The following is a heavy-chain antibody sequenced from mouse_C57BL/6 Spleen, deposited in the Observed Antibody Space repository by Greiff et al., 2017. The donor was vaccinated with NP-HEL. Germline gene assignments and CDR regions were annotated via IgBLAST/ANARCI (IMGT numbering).Heavy chain of an antibody. J-gene: IGHJ1*03. Sequence: EVQLQQSGPELVKPGASVKISCKASGYTFTDYYMNWVKQSHGKSLEWIGDINPNNGGTSYNQKFKGKATLTVDKSSSTAYMELRSLTSEDSAVYYCASYYYGSGYFDVWGTGTTVTVSS. CDR2: INPNNGGT. CDR1: GYTFTDYY. CDR3: ASYYYGSGYFDV. V-gene: IGHV1-26*01. D-gene: IGHD1-1*01.